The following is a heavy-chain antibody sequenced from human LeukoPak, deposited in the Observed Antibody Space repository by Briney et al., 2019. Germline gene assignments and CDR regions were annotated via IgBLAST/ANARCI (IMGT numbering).Heavy chain of an antibody. CDR1: GDSISSGGYS. CDR2: IYHTGSI. V-gene: IGHV4-30-2*01. CDR3: AREVLMVSGQAANWFDP. Sequence: SETLSLTCAVSGDSISSGGYSWSWIRQPPGKGLEWIGYIYHTGSIYYNPSLKSRVTISVDRSKNQFSLKLSSVTAADTAVYYCAREVLMVSGQAANWFDPWGQGTLVTVSS. J-gene: IGHJ5*02. D-gene: IGHD2-8*01.